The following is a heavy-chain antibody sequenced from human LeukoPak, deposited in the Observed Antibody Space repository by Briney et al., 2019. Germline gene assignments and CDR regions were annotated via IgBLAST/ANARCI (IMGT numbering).Heavy chain of an antibody. Sequence: GESLKISCRGSGYSFTTYWIGWVRQMPGKGLEWMVTIYPGDSDTRYSPSFQGQVTMSADKSINTAYLQWSSLKASDTAMYYCARRQGCSSTSCPPDSWGQGNLVTVSS. CDR3: ARRQGCSSTSCPPDS. J-gene: IGHJ4*02. CDR1: GYSFTTYW. CDR2: IYPGDSDT. D-gene: IGHD2-2*01. V-gene: IGHV5-51*01.